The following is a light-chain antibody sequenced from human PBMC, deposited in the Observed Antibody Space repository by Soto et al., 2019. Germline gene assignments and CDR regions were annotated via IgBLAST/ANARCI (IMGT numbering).Light chain of an antibody. Sequence: VIWMTQSPSLLSASTGDRVTISCRMSQGISSYLAWYQQKPGKAPELLIYDASTLERGVPSRFSGTGSGTEFTLSIDSLQPDDFATYYCQQYHTSSITFGQGTRLANK. CDR2: DAS. CDR3: QQYHTSSIT. J-gene: IGKJ5*01. CDR1: QGISSY. V-gene: IGKV1D-8*03.